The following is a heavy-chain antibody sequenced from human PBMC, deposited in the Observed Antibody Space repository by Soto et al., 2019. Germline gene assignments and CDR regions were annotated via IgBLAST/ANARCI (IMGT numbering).Heavy chain of an antibody. V-gene: IGHV3-33*01. CDR1: GFTFSTYG. Sequence: QVQLVESGGGVVQPGRSLRLSCAASGFTFSTYGMHWVRQAPGKGLEWVAIIWYDGSNKYYADSVKGRFTISRDDSKNTLYLQMNSLTAEDTAVYFCARDASAYDCGWYPRGFDPWGQGTLVTVSS. D-gene: IGHD5-12*01. CDR3: ARDASAYDCGWYPRGFDP. J-gene: IGHJ5*02. CDR2: IWYDGSNK.